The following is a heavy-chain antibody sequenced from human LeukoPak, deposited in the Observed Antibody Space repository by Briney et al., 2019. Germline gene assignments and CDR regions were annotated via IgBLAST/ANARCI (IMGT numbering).Heavy chain of an antibody. D-gene: IGHD2-2*01. J-gene: IGHJ6*02. V-gene: IGHV1-18*01. Sequence: ASVKVSFKASGGTFSSYAISWVRQAPGQGLEWMGWISTYSGNTNYAQQVQGRVTMTSDTSTSTVYMELRSLRSDDTAVYYCARGYCRSTSCHEPPLYGMDVWGQGTTVTVS. CDR3: ARGYCRSTSCHEPPLYGMDV. CDR1: GGTFSSYA. CDR2: ISTYSGNT.